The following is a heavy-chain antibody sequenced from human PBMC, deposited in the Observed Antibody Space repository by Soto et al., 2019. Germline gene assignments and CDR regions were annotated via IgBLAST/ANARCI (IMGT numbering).Heavy chain of an antibody. CDR1: GGSISSSSYY. CDR2: IYYSGST. J-gene: IGHJ4*02. Sequence: PSETLSLTCTVSGGSISSSSYYWGWIRQPPGKGLEWIGSIYYSGSTYYNPSLKSRVTISVDTSKNQFSLKLSSVTAADTAVYNCAEKGFFDWLHFDYGGQGTRVPVSS. V-gene: IGHV4-39*01. CDR3: AEKGFFDWLHFDY. D-gene: IGHD3-9*01.